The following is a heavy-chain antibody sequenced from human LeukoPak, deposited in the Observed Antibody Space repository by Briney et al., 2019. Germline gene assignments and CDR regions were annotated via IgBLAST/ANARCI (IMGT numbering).Heavy chain of an antibody. Sequence: ASVKVSCKASGGTFSSYTISWVRQAPGQGLEWMGRINPIHGDTNYAQRFQGRVTMTRDTSISTAYMELSRLTSDDTAVYYCARAASGYDYEDYWGQGTLVTVSS. V-gene: IGHV1-2*06. J-gene: IGHJ4*02. CDR1: GGTFSSYT. CDR2: INPIHGDT. CDR3: ARAASGYDYEDY. D-gene: IGHD5-12*01.